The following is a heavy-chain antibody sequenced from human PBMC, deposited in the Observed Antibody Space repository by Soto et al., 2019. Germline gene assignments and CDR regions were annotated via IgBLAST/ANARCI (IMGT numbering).Heavy chain of an antibody. V-gene: IGHV3-23*01. D-gene: IGHD6-13*01. J-gene: IGHJ5*02. CDR1: GFTLSNYA. CDR2: ITGSGDTT. CDR3: AKDPLRYSSSWYLEWWFDP. Sequence: EVQLLEAGGGLVQPGGSLRLSCAASGFTLSNYAIRWVRQAPGKGLEWVSSITGSGDTTYYADSVKGRCTISRDNSKNTVYLQMNILRVEDTAVYYCAKDPLRYSSSWYLEWWFDPWGQGTLVTVSS.